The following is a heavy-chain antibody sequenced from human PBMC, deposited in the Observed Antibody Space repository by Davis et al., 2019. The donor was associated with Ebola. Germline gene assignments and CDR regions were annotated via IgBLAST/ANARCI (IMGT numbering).Heavy chain of an antibody. Sequence: SETLSLTCAVSGDSTSSSNWWSWVRQPPGKGLEWIGEIYHSGSTNYNPSLKSRATISVDRSKNQFSLKLSSVTAADTAVYYCARVDGGDFDYWGQGTLVTVSS. CDR1: GDSTSSSNW. J-gene: IGHJ4*02. CDR2: IYHSGST. CDR3: ARVDGGDFDY. V-gene: IGHV4-4*02. D-gene: IGHD4-23*01.